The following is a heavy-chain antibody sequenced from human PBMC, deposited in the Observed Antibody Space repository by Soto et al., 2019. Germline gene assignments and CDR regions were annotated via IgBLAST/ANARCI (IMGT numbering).Heavy chain of an antibody. CDR2: ISYDGSNK. V-gene: IGHV3-30*18. J-gene: IGHJ6*02. CDR1: GFTFSSYG. CDR3: AKGQSSSKWVYYYGMDV. Sequence: GGSLRLSCAASGFTFSSYGMHWVRQAPGKGLEWVAVISYDGSNKYYADSVKGRFTISRDNSKNTLYLQMNSLRAEDTAVYYCAKGQSSSKWVYYYGMDVWGQGTTVTVSS. D-gene: IGHD6-6*01.